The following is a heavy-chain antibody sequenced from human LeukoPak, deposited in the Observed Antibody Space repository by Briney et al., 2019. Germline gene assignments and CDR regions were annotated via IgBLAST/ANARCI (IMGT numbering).Heavy chain of an antibody. CDR2: IYHSGST. D-gene: IGHD5-24*01. J-gene: IGHJ4*02. CDR3: ARGPNYPSPSPFDY. CDR1: GGSISSSNW. Sequence: PSGTLSLTCAVSGGSISSSNWWSWVRQPPGKGLEWIGEIYHSGSTNYNPSLKSRVTISVDTSKNQFSLKLSSVTAADTAVYYCARGPNYPSPSPFDYWGQGTLVTVSS. V-gene: IGHV4-4*02.